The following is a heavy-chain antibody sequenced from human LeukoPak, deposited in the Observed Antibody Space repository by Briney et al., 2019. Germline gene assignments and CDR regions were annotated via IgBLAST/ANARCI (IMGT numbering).Heavy chain of an antibody. V-gene: IGHV3-74*01. J-gene: IGHJ6*02. CDR2: INSDGSIT. D-gene: IGHD5-18*01. Sequence: PGGSLRLSCAASGFTFTTYWMHWARQAPGKGLVWVSHINSDGSITSYADSVKGRFTISRDNAKNTLYLQMNSLRAEDTAVYYCARDAVDTANAVWGQGTTVTVSS. CDR1: GFTFTTYW. CDR3: ARDAVDTANAV.